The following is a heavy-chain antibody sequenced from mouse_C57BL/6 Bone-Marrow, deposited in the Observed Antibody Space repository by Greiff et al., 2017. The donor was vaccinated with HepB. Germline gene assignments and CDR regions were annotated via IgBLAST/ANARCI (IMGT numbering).Heavy chain of an antibody. D-gene: IGHD1-1*01. V-gene: IGHV3-1*01. J-gene: IGHJ1*03. CDR2: ISYSGST. CDR1: GYSITSGYD. CDR3: ARGRSHWYFDV. Sequence: EVKLVESGPGMVKPSQSLSLTCTVTGYSITSGYDWHWIRHFPGNNLEWMGYISYSGSTNYNPSLKSRISITHDTSKNHFFLKLNSVTTEDTATYYCARGRSHWYFDVWGTGTTVTVSS.